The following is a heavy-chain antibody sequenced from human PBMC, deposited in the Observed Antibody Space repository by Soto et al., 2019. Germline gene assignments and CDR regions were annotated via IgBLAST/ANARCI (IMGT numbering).Heavy chain of an antibody. D-gene: IGHD2-2*02. CDR1: GGTFSSYT. CDR3: ARDWSEDIVVVPAAIWCDP. Sequence: QVQLVQSGAEVKKPGSSVKVSCKASGGTFSSYTISWVRQAPGQGLEWMGRIIPILGIANYAQKFQGRVTITADKSTSTAYMELSSLRSEDTAVYYCARDWSEDIVVVPAAIWCDPWGQGTLVTVSS. J-gene: IGHJ5*02. V-gene: IGHV1-69*08. CDR2: IIPILGIA.